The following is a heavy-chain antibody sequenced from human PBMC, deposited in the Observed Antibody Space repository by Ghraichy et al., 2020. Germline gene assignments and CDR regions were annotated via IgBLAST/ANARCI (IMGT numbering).Heavy chain of an antibody. J-gene: IGHJ4*02. Sequence: ASVKVSCKTSGYTFSRFGVNWVRQAPGQGLEWMGWITGYNGNANVAPRFQDSVTLTTDTWSRSVFMEMTNLQSDDTAVYYCARGIGVNDYVFDYWGQGTLVTVSS. CDR2: ITGYNGNA. D-gene: IGHD4-17*01. V-gene: IGHV1-18*01. CDR3: ARGIGVNDYVFDY. CDR1: GYTFSRFG.